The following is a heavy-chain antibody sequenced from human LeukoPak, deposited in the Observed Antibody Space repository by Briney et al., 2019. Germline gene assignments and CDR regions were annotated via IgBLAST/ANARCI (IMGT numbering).Heavy chain of an antibody. D-gene: IGHD3-10*01. V-gene: IGHV3-66*01. J-gene: IGHJ3*02. CDR3: AKGLNGYGSGSYSHLDAFDI. CDR1: GFTVNSNY. Sequence: PGGSLRLSCAASGFTVNSNYMSWVRQAPGKGLEWVSVIFSGGSKYYADSVKGRFTISRDNSKNTLFLQMNSLRAEDTAVYYCAKGLNGYGSGSYSHLDAFDIWGQGTMVTVSS. CDR2: IFSGGSK.